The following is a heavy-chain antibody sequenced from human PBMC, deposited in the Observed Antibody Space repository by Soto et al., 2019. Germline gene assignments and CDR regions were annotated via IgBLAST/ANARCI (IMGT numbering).Heavy chain of an antibody. D-gene: IGHD6-13*01. Sequence: QVQLVQSGAEVKKPGASVKVSCKASGYTFTSYDINWVRQATGQGLEWMGWMNPNSGNTGYAQKFQGRVTMTRNTSISTAYMELSSLRSEDTAVYYCASEAIAAAGNCYYYGMDVWGQGTTVTVSS. J-gene: IGHJ6*02. CDR1: GYTFTSYD. CDR3: ASEAIAAAGNCYYYGMDV. V-gene: IGHV1-8*01. CDR2: MNPNSGNT.